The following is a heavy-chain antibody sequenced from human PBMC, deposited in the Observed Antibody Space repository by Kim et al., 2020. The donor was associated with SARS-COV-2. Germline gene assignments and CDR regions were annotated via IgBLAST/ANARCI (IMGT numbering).Heavy chain of an antibody. Sequence: GGSLRLSCRASGFTFSNYVMSWVRQAPGQGLEWVSGIGGSGRSTFYVGSVQGRFSLSRDNSMNMVYLQMNSLGAEDTAVYYCAKDRGNCAGVDMWGQGTMVTVSS. CDR1: GFTFSNYV. CDR2: IGGSGRST. V-gene: IGHV3-23*01. CDR3: AKDRGNCAGVDM. D-gene: IGHD2-21*01. J-gene: IGHJ3*02.